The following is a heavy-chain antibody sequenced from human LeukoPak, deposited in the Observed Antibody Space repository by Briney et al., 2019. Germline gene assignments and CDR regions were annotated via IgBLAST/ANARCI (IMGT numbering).Heavy chain of an antibody. D-gene: IGHD5-24*01. CDR3: ARDGGSIDGYNYDY. J-gene: IGHJ4*02. CDR1: GYRFITFG. CDR2: IIPIFGTA. V-gene: IGHV1-69*13. Sequence: SVKVSCKTSGYRFITFGINWVRQAPGQGLEWMGGIIPIFGTANYAQKFQGRVTITADESTSTAYMELSSLRSEDTAVYYCARDGGSIDGYNYDYWGQGTLVTVSS.